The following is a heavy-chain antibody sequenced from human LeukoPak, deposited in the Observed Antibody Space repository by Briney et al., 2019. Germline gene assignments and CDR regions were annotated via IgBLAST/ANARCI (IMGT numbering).Heavy chain of an antibody. V-gene: IGHV3-21*01. CDR2: ISSSSSYI. CDR3: ARDGRYCSSTSCYVQNWFDP. Sequence: PGGSLRLSCAASGFTFSSYSMNWVRQAPGKGLEWVSSISSSSSYIYYADSVKGRFTISRDNAKNSLYLQMNSLRAEDTAVYYCARDGRYCSSTSCYVQNWFDPWGQGTLVTVFS. D-gene: IGHD2-2*01. J-gene: IGHJ5*02. CDR1: GFTFSSYS.